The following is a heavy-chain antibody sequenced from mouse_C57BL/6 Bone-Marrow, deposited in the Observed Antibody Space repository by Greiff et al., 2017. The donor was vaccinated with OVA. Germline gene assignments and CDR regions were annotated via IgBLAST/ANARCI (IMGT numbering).Heavy chain of an antibody. CDR3: TAVVATDY. D-gene: IGHD1-1*01. J-gene: IGHJ2*01. V-gene: IGHV14-4*01. Sequence: VQLQQSGAELVRPGASVKLSCTASGFTFKDYYMHWVKQRPEQGLEWIGWIDPENGDTEYASKFQGKATITADTSSNTAYLQLSSLTSEDTAVYYSTAVVATDYWGQGTPLTVSS. CDR2: IDPENGDT. CDR1: GFTFKDYY.